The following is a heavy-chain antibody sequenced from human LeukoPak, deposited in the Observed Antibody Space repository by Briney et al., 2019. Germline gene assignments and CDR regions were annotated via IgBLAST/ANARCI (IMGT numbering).Heavy chain of an antibody. Sequence: SETLSLTGTSSGGSISSGGYYWSWIPHPPGKALEWIGYIYYSRSTYYNPSLKSRVTISVDTSKNQFSLKLSSVTAADTAVYYCARDRGNTAMVTPYYFDYWGQGTLVTVSS. CDR3: ARDRGNTAMVTPYYFDY. CDR2: IYYSRST. J-gene: IGHJ4*02. CDR1: GGSISSGGYY. D-gene: IGHD5-18*01. V-gene: IGHV4-31*03.